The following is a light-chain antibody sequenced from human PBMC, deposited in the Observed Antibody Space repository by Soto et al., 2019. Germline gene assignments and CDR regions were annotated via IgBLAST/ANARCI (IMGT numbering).Light chain of an antibody. J-gene: IGKJ2*01. Sequence: EIVMTQSPATLSVSPGERATLSCRASQSVSSSLAWYHQKPSQAPRVLIYGASTRAAGIPARFSGSGSGTEFTLTISGLQSEDFAVYYCQQYNNWPHTFGQGTKLEIK. CDR1: QSVSSS. CDR3: QQYNNWPHT. CDR2: GAS. V-gene: IGKV3-15*01.